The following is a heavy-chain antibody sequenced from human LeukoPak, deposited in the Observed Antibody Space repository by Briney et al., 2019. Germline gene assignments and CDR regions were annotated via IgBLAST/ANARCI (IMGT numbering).Heavy chain of an antibody. CDR3: ARAEGYCSGGSCYTGADDY. CDR1: GGTFSSYA. CDR2: IIPIFGTA. D-gene: IGHD2-15*01. J-gene: IGHJ4*02. V-gene: IGHV1-69*13. Sequence: SVKVSCKASGGTFSSYAISWVRQAPGQGLEWMGGIIPIFGTANYAQKFQGRVTITADESTSTAYMELSSLRSEDTAVYYCARAEGYCSGGSCYTGADDYWGQGTLVTVSS.